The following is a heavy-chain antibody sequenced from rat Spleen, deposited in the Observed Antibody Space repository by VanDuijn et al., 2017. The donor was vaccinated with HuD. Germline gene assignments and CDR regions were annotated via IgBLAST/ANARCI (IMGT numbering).Heavy chain of an antibody. CDR2: IWSGGST. J-gene: IGHJ2*01. CDR1: GFSLTSYG. CDR3: ARDGYLNYGSYSEGFFDY. V-gene: IGHV2-4*01. Sequence: QVQLKESGPGLVQPSQTLSLTCTVSGFSLTSYGVSWVRQPPGKGLEWIGAIWSGGSTAYNSLLKSRLSITRDISKSQVFLKMNSLQTEDTATYYCARDGYLNYGSYSEGFFDYWGQGVMVTVSS. D-gene: IGHD1-11*01.